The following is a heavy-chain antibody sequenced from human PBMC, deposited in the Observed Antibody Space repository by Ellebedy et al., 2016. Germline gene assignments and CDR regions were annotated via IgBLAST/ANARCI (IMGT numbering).Heavy chain of an antibody. CDR1: GFTFSSYA. Sequence: GESLKISXAASGFTFSSYAMSWVRQAPGKGLEWVSAISGSGGSTYYADSVKGRFTISRDNSKNTLYMQMNSLRAEDTAVYYCARGGGSFDPWGQGTLVTVSS. V-gene: IGHV3-23*01. D-gene: IGHD3-10*01. J-gene: IGHJ5*02. CDR2: ISGSGGST. CDR3: ARGGGSFDP.